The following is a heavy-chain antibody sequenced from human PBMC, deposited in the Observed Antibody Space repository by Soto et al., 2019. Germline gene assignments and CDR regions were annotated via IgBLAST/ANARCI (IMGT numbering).Heavy chain of an antibody. CDR1: GYTFTSYG. D-gene: IGHD3-10*01. Sequence: QVPLVQSGAEVKKPGASVKVSCKASGYTFTSYGISWVRQAPGQGLEWMGWISAYNGNTNYAQKLQGRVTMTTDTSTSTAYMELRSLRSDDTAVYYCARDLTMVRGVRTSDAFDIWGQGTMVTVSS. CDR2: ISAYNGNT. J-gene: IGHJ3*02. CDR3: ARDLTMVRGVRTSDAFDI. V-gene: IGHV1-18*01.